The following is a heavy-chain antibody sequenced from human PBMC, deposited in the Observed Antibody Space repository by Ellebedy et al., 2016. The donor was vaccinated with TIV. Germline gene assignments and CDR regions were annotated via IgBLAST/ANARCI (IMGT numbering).Heavy chain of an antibody. Sequence: GESLKISCKTSGFTFSNYWIGWVRQMPGKGLEWMGIIYPGDSTTRYSPSFQGQVTFSADNSITTAYLQWSSLSASDTPMDYCARLGDSRAYYYIPPNSWGQGTLVTVSS. CDR3: ARLGDSRAYYYIPPNS. D-gene: IGHD3-22*01. CDR2: IYPGDSTT. CDR1: GFTFSNYW. J-gene: IGHJ5*02. V-gene: IGHV5-51*01.